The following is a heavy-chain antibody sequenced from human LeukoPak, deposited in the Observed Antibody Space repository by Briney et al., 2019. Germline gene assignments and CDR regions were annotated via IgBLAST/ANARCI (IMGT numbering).Heavy chain of an antibody. CDR2: IIPILGIA. J-gene: IGHJ6*02. CDR1: GYTFTSYG. V-gene: IGHV1-69*04. Sequence: SVKVSCKASGYTFTSYGISWVRQAPGQGLEWMGRIIPILGIANYAQKFQGRVTITADKSTSTAYMELSSLRSEDTAVYYCARDPSGSERYYYYGMDVWGQGTTVTVSS. D-gene: IGHD6-6*01. CDR3: ARDPSGSERYYYYGMDV.